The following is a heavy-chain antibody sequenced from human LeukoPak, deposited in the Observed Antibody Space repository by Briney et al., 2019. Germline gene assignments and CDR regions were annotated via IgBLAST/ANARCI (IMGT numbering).Heavy chain of an antibody. Sequence: SETLSLTCTVSGGSISSYYWSWVRQPPGKGLEGIGYIYYSGSTNYNPSLKSRVTISVDTSTNQFSLKLSSVTAADTAVYYCARGDYGDHNYYYGMDVWGQGTTVTVSS. CDR2: IYYSGST. D-gene: IGHD4-17*01. V-gene: IGHV4-59*01. CDR3: ARGDYGDHNYYYGMDV. J-gene: IGHJ6*02. CDR1: GGSISSYY.